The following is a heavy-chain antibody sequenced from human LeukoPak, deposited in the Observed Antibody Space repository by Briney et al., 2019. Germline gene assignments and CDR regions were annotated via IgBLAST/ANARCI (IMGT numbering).Heavy chain of an antibody. J-gene: IGHJ4*02. Sequence: GGSLRLSCAASGFTFSSYAMHWVRQAPGKGLEWVAVISYDGSNKYYADSVKGRFTVSRDNSKNTLYLQMNSLRTEDSAVYYCTKHLSSGGQGTLVTVSS. CDR2: ISYDGSNK. V-gene: IGHV3-30-3*01. D-gene: IGHD6-19*01. CDR3: TKHLSS. CDR1: GFTFSSYA.